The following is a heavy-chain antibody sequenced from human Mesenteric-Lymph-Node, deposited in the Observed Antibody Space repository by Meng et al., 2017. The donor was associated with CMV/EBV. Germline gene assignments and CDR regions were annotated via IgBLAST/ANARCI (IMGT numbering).Heavy chain of an antibody. CDR3: ARDRKIAVAAPH. J-gene: IGHJ4*02. V-gene: IGHV3-21*01. D-gene: IGHD6-19*01. Sequence: GGSLRLSCAASGFTFSSYSMNWVRQAPGKGLEWVSSISSSSSYIYYADSVKGRFTISRDNAKNSLYLQMNSLRAEDTAVYYCARDRKIAVAAPHWGQGTLVTVSS. CDR2: ISSSSSYI. CDR1: GFTFSSYS.